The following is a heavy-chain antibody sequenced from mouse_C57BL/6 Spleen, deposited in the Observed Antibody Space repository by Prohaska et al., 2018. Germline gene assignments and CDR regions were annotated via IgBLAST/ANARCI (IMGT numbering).Heavy chain of an antibody. Sequence: LEWVATISSGGSYTYYPDSVKGRFTISRDNAKNTLYLQMSSLKSEDTAMYYCARQGTTVVADFDYWGQGTTLTVSS. CDR3: ARQGTTVVADFDY. CDR2: ISSGGSYT. V-gene: IGHV5-6*01. D-gene: IGHD1-1*01. J-gene: IGHJ2*01.